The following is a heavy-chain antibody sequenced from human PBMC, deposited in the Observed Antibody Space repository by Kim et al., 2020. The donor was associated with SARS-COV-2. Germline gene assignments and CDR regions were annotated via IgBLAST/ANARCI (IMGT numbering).Heavy chain of an antibody. Sequence: GGSLRLSCAASGFTFSSYEMNWVRQAPGKGLEWVSYTSSSGDTIYHADSVKGRFTISRDNAKNSLYLQMNSLRAEDTAVYYCARKVSYNWFDPWGQGTLVTVSS. CDR2: TSSSGDTI. J-gene: IGHJ5*02. CDR1: GFTFSSYE. D-gene: IGHD6-6*01. V-gene: IGHV3-48*03. CDR3: ARKVSYNWFDP.